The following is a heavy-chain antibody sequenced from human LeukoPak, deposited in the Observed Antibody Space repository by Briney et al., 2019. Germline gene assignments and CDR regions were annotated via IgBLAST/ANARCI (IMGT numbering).Heavy chain of an antibody. J-gene: IGHJ6*02. CDR2: TNPSGGST. CDR3: ARVNLMTTVTTDYYYGLDV. CDR1: GYTFTSYY. Sequence: GASVKVSCKASGYTFTSYYMHWVRQAPGQGLEWMGITNPSGGSTSYAQKFQGRVTMTRDTSTSTVYMELSSLRSEDTAVYYCARVNLMTTVTTDYYYGLDVWGQGTTVTVSS. D-gene: IGHD4-17*01. V-gene: IGHV1-46*01.